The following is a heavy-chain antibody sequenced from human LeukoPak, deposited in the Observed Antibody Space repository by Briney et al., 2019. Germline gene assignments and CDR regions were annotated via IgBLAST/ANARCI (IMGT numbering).Heavy chain of an antibody. V-gene: IGHV3-21*04. CDR1: GFTFSSYS. CDR2: ISSSSSYI. J-gene: IGHJ4*02. Sequence: GGSLRLSCAASGFTFSSYSMNWVRQAPGKGLEWVSSISSSSSYIYYADSVKGRFTISRDNAKNSLYLQMNSLRAEDMALYYCAKDGRRWLQYFDYWGQGTLVTVSS. CDR3: AKDGRRWLQYFDY. D-gene: IGHD5-24*01.